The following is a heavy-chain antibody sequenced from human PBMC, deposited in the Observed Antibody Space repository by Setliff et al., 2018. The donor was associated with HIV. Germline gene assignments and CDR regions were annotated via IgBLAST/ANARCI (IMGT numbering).Heavy chain of an antibody. CDR3: AKNDILTGYYKGVDY. CDR2: ISSSGSSI. CDR1: GFTFGDYS. D-gene: IGHD3-9*01. V-gene: IGHV3-11*04. J-gene: IGHJ4*02. Sequence: LSLSCVASGFTFGDYSMSWVRQAPGKGLEWVSYISSSGSSIYYGDSGKGRFTISRDNAKNSLYLQMNSLRAEDTAVYYCAKNDILTGYYKGVDYWGQGTLVTVSS.